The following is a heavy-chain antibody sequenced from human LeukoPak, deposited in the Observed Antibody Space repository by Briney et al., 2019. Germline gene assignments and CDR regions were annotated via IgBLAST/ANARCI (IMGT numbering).Heavy chain of an antibody. D-gene: IGHD3-10*01. V-gene: IGHV4-61*02. CDR3: ARDYGSGSYDY. J-gene: IGHJ4*02. CDR2: IYTSGST. Sequence: SQTLSLTCTVSGGSISSGSYYWSWIRQPAGTGLEWIGRIYTSGSTNYNPSLKSRVTISVDTSKNQFSLKLSSVTAADTAVYYCARDYGSGSYDYWGQGTLVTVSS. CDR1: GGSISSGSYY.